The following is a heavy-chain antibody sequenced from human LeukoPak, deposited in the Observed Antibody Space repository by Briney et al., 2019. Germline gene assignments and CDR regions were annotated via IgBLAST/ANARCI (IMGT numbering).Heavy chain of an antibody. CDR1: GYTFTSYD. CDR2: MNPNSGNT. CDR3: ARARRGVVATNYYYYYMDV. V-gene: IGHV1-8*01. J-gene: IGHJ6*03. Sequence: ASVKVSCKASGYTFTSYDINWVRQATGQGLEWMGWMNPNSGNTGYAQKFQGRVTMTRNTSISTAYMELSSLRSEDTAVYHCARARRGVVATNYYYYYMDVWGKGTTVTVSS. D-gene: IGHD2-21*02.